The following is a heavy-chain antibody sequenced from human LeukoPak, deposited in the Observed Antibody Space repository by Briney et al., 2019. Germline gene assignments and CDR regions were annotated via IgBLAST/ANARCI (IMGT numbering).Heavy chain of an antibody. CDR1: GGSITTYY. V-gene: IGHV4-59*01. Sequence: SETLSLTCTVSGGSITTYYWSWIRQPPGKGLEWIGYIYYSGSTNYNPSLKSRVTISVDTSKNQFSLKLSSVTAADTAVYYCARVGSGYYHIDYWGQGTLVTVSS. D-gene: IGHD3-22*01. CDR2: IYYSGST. J-gene: IGHJ4*02. CDR3: ARVGSGYYHIDY.